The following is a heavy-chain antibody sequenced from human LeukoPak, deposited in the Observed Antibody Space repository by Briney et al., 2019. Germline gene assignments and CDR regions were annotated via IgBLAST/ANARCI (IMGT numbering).Heavy chain of an antibody. CDR3: ARSMVAGGPPHFDY. D-gene: IGHD6-19*01. V-gene: IGHV4-59*01. J-gene: IGHJ4*02. Sequence: PSETLSLTCTVSGGSISSYFWSWIRQPPGKGLEWIGYIYYSGSTNYNPSLKSRVTISVDTSKNQFSLKLSSVTAADTAVYYGARSMVAGGPPHFDYWGQGTLVTVSS. CDR2: IYYSGST. CDR1: GGSISSYF.